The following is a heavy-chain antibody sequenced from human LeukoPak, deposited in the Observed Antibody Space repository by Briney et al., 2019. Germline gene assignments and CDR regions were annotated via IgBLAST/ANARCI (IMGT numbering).Heavy chain of an antibody. D-gene: IGHD5-12*01. CDR3: ARDSNGYSGYDLPSYDY. Sequence: PGGSLRLSCAASGFTFSSYSMNWVRQAPGKGLEWVSSISSSSSYIYYADSVKGRFTISRDNAKNSLYLQMNSLRAEDTAVYYCARDSNGYSGYDLPSYDYWGQGTLVTVSS. CDR1: GFTFSSYS. J-gene: IGHJ4*02. V-gene: IGHV3-21*01. CDR2: ISSSSSYI.